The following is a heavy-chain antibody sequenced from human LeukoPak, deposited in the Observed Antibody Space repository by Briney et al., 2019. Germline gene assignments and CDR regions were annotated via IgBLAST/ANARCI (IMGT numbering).Heavy chain of an antibody. Sequence: PGGTLRLSCAASGFTLSSYGMSWVRQAPGKGLEWVSAISGRGDSTYYADSVKGRFIISRDNSKNTLYLQMNSLRAEDTAVYYCARERRSSGYSYYYMDVWGKGTTVTVSS. D-gene: IGHD3-22*01. V-gene: IGHV3-23*01. J-gene: IGHJ6*03. CDR2: ISGRGDST. CDR3: ARERRSSGYSYYYMDV. CDR1: GFTLSSYG.